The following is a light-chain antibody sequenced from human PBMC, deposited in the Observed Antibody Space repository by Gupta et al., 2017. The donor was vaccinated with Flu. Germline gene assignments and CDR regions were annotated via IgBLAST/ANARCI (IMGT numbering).Light chain of an antibody. V-gene: IGKV3-11*01. J-gene: IGKJ1*01. CDR1: QSVSNF. CDR2: DAS. Sequence: EIVLTQSQATLSLSPGESASLSCRASQSVSNFIAWYQQKPGQNPRLLIYDASNRATGVPARFSGSGSGTGFTLTINSLEPEDFGVYYCQQRSSWPTFGQGTKVEIK. CDR3: QQRSSWPT.